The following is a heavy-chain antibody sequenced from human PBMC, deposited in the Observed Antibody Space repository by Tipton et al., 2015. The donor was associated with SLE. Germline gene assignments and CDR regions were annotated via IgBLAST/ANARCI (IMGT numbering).Heavy chain of an antibody. V-gene: IGHV4-31*03. CDR3: ARDRPRLRFKSGAFDI. Sequence: TLSLTCSVSGGSISSGTYYWSWIRQNPQKGLEWIGYIYNSGNTHYNPSLKSRLTISVDTSKNQFSLKLSSVTAADTAVYYCARDRPRLRFKSGAFDIWGQGTMVTVSS. CDR2: IYNSGNT. J-gene: IGHJ3*02. D-gene: IGHD4-17*01. CDR1: GGSISSGTYY.